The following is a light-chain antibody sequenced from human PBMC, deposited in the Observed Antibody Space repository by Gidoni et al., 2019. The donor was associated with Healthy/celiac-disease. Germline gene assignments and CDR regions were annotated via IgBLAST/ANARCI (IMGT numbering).Light chain of an antibody. CDR1: QSISSY. V-gene: IGKV1-39*01. J-gene: IGKJ4*01. Sequence: DIQMTPSPSSLSASVGDRVTIPCRASQSISSYLNWYQQKPGKAPKLLIYAASSLQSGVPSRFSGSGSGTDFTLTISSLQPEDFATYYCQQSYSTPLTFXGXTKVEIK. CDR3: QQSYSTPLT. CDR2: AAS.